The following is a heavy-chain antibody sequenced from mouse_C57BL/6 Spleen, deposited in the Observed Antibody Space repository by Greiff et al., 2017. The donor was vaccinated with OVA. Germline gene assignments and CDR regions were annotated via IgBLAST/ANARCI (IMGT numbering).Heavy chain of an antibody. CDR2: ISYDGSN. J-gene: IGHJ2*01. D-gene: IGHD4-1*01. CDR1: GYSITSGYY. Sequence: VQLKESGPGLVKPSQSLSLTCSVTGYSITSGYYWNWIRQFPGNKLEWMGYISYDGSNNYNPTLKNRISITRDTSKNQFFLKLNSVTTEDTATYYCARTRNWGYFDYWGQGTTLTVSS. CDR3: ARTRNWGYFDY. V-gene: IGHV3-6*01.